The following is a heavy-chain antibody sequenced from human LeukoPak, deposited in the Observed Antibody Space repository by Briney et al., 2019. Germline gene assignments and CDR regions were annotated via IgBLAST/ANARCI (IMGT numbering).Heavy chain of an antibody. V-gene: IGHV1-69*05. D-gene: IGHD3-22*01. CDR3: ARERSYYDSSGYYNDY. CDR2: IIPIFGTA. Sequence: SVKVSCKASGGTFSSYAISWVRQAPGQGLEWMGRIIPIFGTANFAQKFQGRVTITTDESTSTAYMELSSLRSEDTAVYYCARERSYYDSSGYYNDYWGQGTLVTVSS. CDR1: GGTFSSYA. J-gene: IGHJ4*02.